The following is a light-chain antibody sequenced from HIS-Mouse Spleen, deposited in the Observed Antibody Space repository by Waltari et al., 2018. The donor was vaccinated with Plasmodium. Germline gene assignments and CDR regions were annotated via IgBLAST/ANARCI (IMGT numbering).Light chain of an antibody. CDR3: QQYNNWSFT. CDR2: GAS. Sequence: EIVMTQSPATLSVSPGERATLPFRASQRVSSNLAWYQQKPGQAPRLLIYGASTRATGIPARFSGSGSGTEFTLTISSLQSEDFAVYYCQQYNNWSFTFGPGTKVDIK. V-gene: IGKV3-15*01. J-gene: IGKJ3*01. CDR1: QRVSSN.